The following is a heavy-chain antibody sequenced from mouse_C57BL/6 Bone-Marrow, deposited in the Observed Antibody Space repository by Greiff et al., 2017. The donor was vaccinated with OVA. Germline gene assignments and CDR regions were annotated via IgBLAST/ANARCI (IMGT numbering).Heavy chain of an antibody. J-gene: IGHJ4*01. CDR3: TRSYSNYYAMGY. V-gene: IGHV1-15*01. CDR1: GYTFTDYE. CDR2: IDPETGGT. D-gene: IGHD2-5*01. Sequence: LVESGAELVRPGASVTLSCKASGYTFTDYEMHWVKQTPVHGLEWIGAIDPETGGTAYNQKFKGKAILTADKSSSTAYMELRSLTSEDSAVYYCTRSYSNYYAMGYWGQGTSVTVSS.